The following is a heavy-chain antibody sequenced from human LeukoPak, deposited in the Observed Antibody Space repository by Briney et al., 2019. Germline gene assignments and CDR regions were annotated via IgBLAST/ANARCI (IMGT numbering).Heavy chain of an antibody. V-gene: IGHV4-39*07. J-gene: IGHJ3*02. CDR3: AHKFAGSYAFDI. CDR1: GGSISSSSYY. Sequence: SETLSLTCTVSGGSISSSSYYWDWIRQPPGTGLEWIGSISYSGSTYYNPSLKSRVTMSIDTSKNQFSLKLGSVTAVDTAVYYCAHKFAGSYAFDIWGQGTMVTVSS. CDR2: ISYSGST.